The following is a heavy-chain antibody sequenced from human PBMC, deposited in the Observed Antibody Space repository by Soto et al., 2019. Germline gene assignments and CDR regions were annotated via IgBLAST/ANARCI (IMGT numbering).Heavy chain of an antibody. CDR3: AKSSEYSSGWQHDY. Sequence: QVQLVESGGGVVQPGRSLRLSCAASGFTFSSYGMHWVRQAPGKGLEWVAVISYDGSNKYYADSVKGRFTISRDNSKNTLYLQMNSLRAEDTAVYYCAKSSEYSSGWQHDYWGQGTLVTVSS. V-gene: IGHV3-30*18. J-gene: IGHJ4*02. CDR1: GFTFSSYG. CDR2: ISYDGSNK. D-gene: IGHD6-19*01.